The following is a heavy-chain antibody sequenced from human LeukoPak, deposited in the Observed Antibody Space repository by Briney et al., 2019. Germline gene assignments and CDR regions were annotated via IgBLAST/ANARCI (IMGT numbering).Heavy chain of an antibody. D-gene: IGHD2-2*01. J-gene: IGHJ4*02. CDR1: GYSFTNYW. V-gene: IGHV5-51*01. CDR2: IYPGDSDT. Sequence: SGESLKISCKGSGYSFTNYWIGWVRQMPGKGLEWMGSIYPGDSDTRYSPSFQGQVTISADKSISTAYLQWSSLKASDTAMYYCARRYCSSTSCYYFDYWGQGTLVTVSS. CDR3: ARRYCSSTSCYYFDY.